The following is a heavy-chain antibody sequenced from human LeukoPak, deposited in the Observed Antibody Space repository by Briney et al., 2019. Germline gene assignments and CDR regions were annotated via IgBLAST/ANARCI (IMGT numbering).Heavy chain of an antibody. Sequence: GGSLRLSCAASGFILNDYYMSWIRQAPGKGLEWVATIRQDGSQKYYVDSVKGRFTISRDNAKNSLYLQMNSLRGEDTAVYYCARESEHSVSQVDFDLWGQGTMVTVSS. D-gene: IGHD2-15*01. CDR2: IRQDGSQK. J-gene: IGHJ3*01. CDR3: ARESEHSVSQVDFDL. V-gene: IGHV3-7*01. CDR1: GFILNDYY.